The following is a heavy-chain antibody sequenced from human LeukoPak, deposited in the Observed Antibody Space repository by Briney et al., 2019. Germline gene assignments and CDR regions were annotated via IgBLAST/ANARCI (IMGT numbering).Heavy chain of an antibody. V-gene: IGHV3-21*01. CDR1: GFTFSSYS. Sequence: GGSLRLSCAASGFTFSSYSMNWVRQAPGKGLEWVSSISSSSSYIYYADSVKGRFTISRDNAKNSLYLQMNSLRAEDTAVYYCASIPGIAAAGDYWGQGTLVPSPQ. D-gene: IGHD6-13*01. CDR2: ISSSSSYI. CDR3: ASIPGIAAAGDY. J-gene: IGHJ4*02.